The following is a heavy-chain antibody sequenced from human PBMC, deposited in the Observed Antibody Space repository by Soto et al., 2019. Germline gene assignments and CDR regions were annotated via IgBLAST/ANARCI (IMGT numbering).Heavy chain of an antibody. CDR2: INHSGST. CDR1: GGSFSGYY. V-gene: IGHV4-34*01. J-gene: IGHJ4*02. D-gene: IGHD4-17*01. Sequence: SETLSLTCAVYGGSFSGYYWSWIRQPPGKGLEWIGEINHSGSTNYNPSLKSRVTISVDTSKNQFSLKLSSVTAADTAVYYRARGLKGVNYGDYSYYFDYWGQGTLVTVSS. CDR3: ARGLKGVNYGDYSYYFDY.